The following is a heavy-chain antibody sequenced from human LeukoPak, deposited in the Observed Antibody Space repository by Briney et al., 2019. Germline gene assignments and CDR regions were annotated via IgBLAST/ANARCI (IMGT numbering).Heavy chain of an antibody. D-gene: IGHD3-16*01. CDR2: IYYSGST. V-gene: IGHV4-59*01. CDR1: GGSISSYY. CDR3: ARDKGGY. Sequence: SETLSLTCTGSGGSISSYYWSWIRQPPGKGLEWIGYIYYSGSTNYNPSLKSRVTISVDTSKNQFSLKLSSVTAADTAVYYCARDKGGYWGQGTLVTVSS. J-gene: IGHJ4*02.